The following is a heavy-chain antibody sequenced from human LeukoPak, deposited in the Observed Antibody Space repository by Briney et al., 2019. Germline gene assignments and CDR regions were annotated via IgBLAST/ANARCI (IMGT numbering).Heavy chain of an antibody. CDR1: GGSISSDSYY. D-gene: IGHD5-18*01. J-gene: IGHJ4*02. Sequence: SETLSLTCTVSGGSISSDSYYWTWIRQPPGKGLEWIGYIYHSGSTYYNPSLKSRVTISVDTSKNQFSLKLSSVTAADTAVYYCAGSPHPLPPTAMAPKEDYWGQGTLVTVSS. CDR3: AGSPHPLPPTAMAPKEDY. CDR2: IYHSGST. V-gene: IGHV4-31*03.